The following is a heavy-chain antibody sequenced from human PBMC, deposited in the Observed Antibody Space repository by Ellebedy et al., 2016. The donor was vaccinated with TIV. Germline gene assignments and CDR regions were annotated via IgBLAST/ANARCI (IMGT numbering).Heavy chain of an antibody. V-gene: IGHV3-33*08. J-gene: IGHJ4*02. CDR1: GFNFRSTW. CDR2: IWFDGSNK. Sequence: GESLKISCAAAGFNFRSTWMSWVRQAPGKGLEWVAVIWFDGSNKFYADSVKGRFTISRDNSKNTLFLEMNSLRAEDTAFYYCARVQQKWVVPVAPFDYWGQGTLATVSS. D-gene: IGHD2-2*01. CDR3: ARVQQKWVVPVAPFDY.